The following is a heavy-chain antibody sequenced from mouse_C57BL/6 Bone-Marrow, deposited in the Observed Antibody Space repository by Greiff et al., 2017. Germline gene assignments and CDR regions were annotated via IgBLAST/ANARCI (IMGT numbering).Heavy chain of an antibody. Sequence: EVQLQESGPGLVKPSQSLSLTCSVTGYSITSGYYWNWIRQFPGNKLEWMGYISYDGSNNYNPSLKNRISITRDTSKNQFFLKFNSVTTEDTATYYCASDHYGPAWFAYWGQGTLVTVSA. CDR2: ISYDGSN. J-gene: IGHJ3*01. CDR1: GYSITSGYY. D-gene: IGHD1-1*01. V-gene: IGHV3-6*01. CDR3: ASDHYGPAWFAY.